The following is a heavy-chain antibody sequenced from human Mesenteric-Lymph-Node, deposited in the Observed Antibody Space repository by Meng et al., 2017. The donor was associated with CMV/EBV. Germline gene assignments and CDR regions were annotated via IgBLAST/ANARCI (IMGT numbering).Heavy chain of an antibody. J-gene: IGHJ4*02. V-gene: IGHV3-30-3*01. D-gene: IGHD6-13*01. CDR2: ISYDGGNK. CDR3: ARDKQQQLVLDF. Sequence: GESLKISCAASGFTFTSHAIHWVRQAPGKGLEWVALISYDGGNKYYADSVKGRFTISRDDSKNTVYLQMNSLTPGDTAVYYCARDKQQQLVLDFWGQGTLVTVSS. CDR1: GFTFTSHA.